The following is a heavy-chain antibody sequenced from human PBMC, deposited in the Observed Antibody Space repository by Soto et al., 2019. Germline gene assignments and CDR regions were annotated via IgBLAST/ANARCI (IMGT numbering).Heavy chain of an antibody. Sequence: EVQLLESGGGLVQPGGSLRLSCVVSGFTFGSYAMSWVRQAPEKGPEWVAILGGNGFTTYYADSVKGRFTISGDKFKSTLFLQMNSQRADDTGVYYCAKALRPSLNFFYYMDVWGRGTSVTVSS. V-gene: IGHV3-23*01. D-gene: IGHD2-2*01. CDR1: GFTFGSYA. J-gene: IGHJ6*03. CDR3: AKALRPSLNFFYYMDV. CDR2: LGGNGFTT.